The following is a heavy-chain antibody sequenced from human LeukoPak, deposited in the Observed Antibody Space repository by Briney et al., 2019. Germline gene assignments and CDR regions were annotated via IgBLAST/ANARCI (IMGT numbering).Heavy chain of an antibody. V-gene: IGHV1-2*02. J-gene: IGHJ5*02. CDR1: GYTFTGYY. CDR3: ARVGCSSTSCYHWFDP. Sequence: ASVKVSFKASGYTFTGYYMHWVRQAPGQGLEWMGWINPNSGGTNYAQKFQGRVTMTRDTSISTAYMELSRLRSDDTAVYYCARVGCSSTSCYHWFDPWGQGTLVTVSS. CDR2: INPNSGGT. D-gene: IGHD2-2*01.